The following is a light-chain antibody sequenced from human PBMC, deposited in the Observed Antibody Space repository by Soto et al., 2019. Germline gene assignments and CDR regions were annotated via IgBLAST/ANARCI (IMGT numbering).Light chain of an antibody. J-gene: IGKJ4*01. CDR3: QQFNNYPLT. Sequence: AIQLTQSPSSLSASVGDRLTITCRASHGISNALAWYQQKPGQAPKLLIYDASSLESGVPPRFSGSGSGTDFTLTIISLQPEDFATYYCQQFNNYPLTFGGGTKVEIK. CDR1: HGISNA. V-gene: IGKV1D-13*01. CDR2: DAS.